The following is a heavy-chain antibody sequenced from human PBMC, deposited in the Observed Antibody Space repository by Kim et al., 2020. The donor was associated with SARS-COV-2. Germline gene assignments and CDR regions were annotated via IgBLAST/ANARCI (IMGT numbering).Heavy chain of an antibody. CDR3: AREGRYFDWLLFDY. V-gene: IGHV4-31*03. CDR2: IYYSGST. J-gene: IGHJ4*02. CDR1: GGSISSGGYY. Sequence: SETLSLTCTVSGGSISSGGYYWSWIRQHPGKGLEWIGYIYYSGSTYYNPSLKSRVTISVDTSKNQFSLKLSSVTAADTAVYYCAREGRYFDWLLFDYWGQGTLVTVSS. D-gene: IGHD3-9*01.